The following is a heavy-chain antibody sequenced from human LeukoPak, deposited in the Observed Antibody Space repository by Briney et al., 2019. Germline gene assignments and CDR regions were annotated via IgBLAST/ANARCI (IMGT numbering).Heavy chain of an antibody. Sequence: GGSLRPSCAASGFTFSDYYMSWIRQAPGKGLEWVSYISSSGGTIYYADSVKGRFTISRDNAKNSLYLQMNSLRAEDTAVYYCARVGDIVVVPAAIGMYYFDYWGQGTLVTVSS. D-gene: IGHD2-2*01. CDR3: ARVGDIVVVPAAIGMYYFDY. V-gene: IGHV3-11*01. CDR1: GFTFSDYY. J-gene: IGHJ4*02. CDR2: ISSSGGTI.